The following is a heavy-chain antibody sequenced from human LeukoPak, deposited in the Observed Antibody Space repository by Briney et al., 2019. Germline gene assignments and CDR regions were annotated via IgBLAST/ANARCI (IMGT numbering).Heavy chain of an antibody. J-gene: IGHJ6*03. CDR3: ARDGGSSHSYYYYYMDA. CDR1: GGSISSYY. CDR2: IYTSGST. Sequence: SETLSLTCTVSGGSISSYYWSWIRQPAGKGLEWIGRIYTSGSTHYNPSLKSRVTMSVDTSKNQFSLKLSSVTAADTAVYYCARDGGSSHSYYYYYMDAWGKGTTVTVSS. V-gene: IGHV4-4*07. D-gene: IGHD2-2*01.